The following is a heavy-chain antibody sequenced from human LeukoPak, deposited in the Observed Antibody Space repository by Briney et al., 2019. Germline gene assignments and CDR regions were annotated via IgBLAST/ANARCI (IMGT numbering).Heavy chain of an antibody. CDR2: INPNSGDT. CDR1: GYTFIGYY. CDR3: ARDQVVVIHAPGY. D-gene: IGHD3-22*01. V-gene: IGHV1-2*02. Sequence: GASVNVSFKAFGYTFIGYYMHWVRQAPGQGLEWMGWINPNSGDTNYALKFQGRVTMTRDTSTSTVYMELSSLRSEDTAVYYCARDQVVVIHAPGYWGQGTLVTVSS. J-gene: IGHJ4*02.